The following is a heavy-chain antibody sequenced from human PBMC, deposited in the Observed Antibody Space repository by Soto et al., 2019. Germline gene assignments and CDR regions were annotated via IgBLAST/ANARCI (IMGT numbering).Heavy chain of an antibody. J-gene: IGHJ4*02. V-gene: IGHV3-64*01. Sequence: VQLVESGGGLVQPGGSLRLSCAASGFTFSSYAMHWVRQAPGKGLEYVSAISSNGGSTYYANSVKGRFTISRDNSKNTLYLQMGSLRAEDMAVYYCARLGDGDPFDYWGQGTLVTVSS. D-gene: IGHD4-17*01. CDR1: GFTFSSYA. CDR3: ARLGDGDPFDY. CDR2: ISSNGGST.